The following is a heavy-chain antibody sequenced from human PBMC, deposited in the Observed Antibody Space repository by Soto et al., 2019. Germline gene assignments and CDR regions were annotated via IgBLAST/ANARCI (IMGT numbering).Heavy chain of an antibody. Sequence: ASVKVSCKAPGYTFTGYYMHWVRQAPGQGLEWMGWINPNSGGTNYAQKFQGRVTMTRDTSISTAYMELSRLRSDDTAVYYCASRYREYYGSGSYAFDIWGQGTMVTVSS. D-gene: IGHD3-10*01. CDR1: GYTFTGYY. J-gene: IGHJ3*02. CDR3: ASRYREYYGSGSYAFDI. CDR2: INPNSGGT. V-gene: IGHV1-2*02.